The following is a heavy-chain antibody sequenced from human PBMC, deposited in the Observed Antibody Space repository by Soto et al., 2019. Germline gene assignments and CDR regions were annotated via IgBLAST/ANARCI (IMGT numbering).Heavy chain of an antibody. CDR3: ARGGDYYDILTGYYTGYYYYYMDV. D-gene: IGHD3-9*01. CDR2: MNPNSGNT. V-gene: IGHV1-8*01. Sequence: ASVKVSCKASGYTFTSYDINWVRQATGQGLEWMGWMNPNSGNTGYAQKFQGRVTMTRNTSISTAYMELSSLRSEDTAVYYCARGGDYYDILTGYYTGYYYYYMDVWGKGTTVTVSS. CDR1: GYTFTSYD. J-gene: IGHJ6*03.